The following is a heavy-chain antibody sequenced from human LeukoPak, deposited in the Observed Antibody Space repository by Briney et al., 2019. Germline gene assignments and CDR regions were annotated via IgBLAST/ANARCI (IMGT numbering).Heavy chain of an antibody. V-gene: IGHV3-30*18. CDR2: ISNDGSNK. J-gene: IGHJ5*02. Sequence: PGGSLRLSCTASAFTFSSYAMHWVRHAPGKGMEWVAVISNDGSNKDYADSVKGRFTISRDNSKNTLYLQMDSLRPEDTAVYYCAKEGGAYCGGDCYRWFDPWGQGTLVTVSS. CDR1: AFTFSSYA. D-gene: IGHD2-21*02. CDR3: AKEGGAYCGGDCYRWFDP.